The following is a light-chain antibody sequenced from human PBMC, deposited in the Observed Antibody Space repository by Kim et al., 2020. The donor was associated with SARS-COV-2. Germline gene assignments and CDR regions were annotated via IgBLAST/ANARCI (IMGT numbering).Light chain of an antibody. CDR1: SGPRRYS. V-gene: IGLV4-60*03. CDR3: EAWDSNSWV. CDR2: LERSGNY. Sequence: SVNVTWTLSSGPRRYSIAWHQHQPGKAPRYLMKLERSGNYKKGSGVPDRFSGSSSGADRYLTISNLQSEDEADYYCEAWDSNSWVFGGGTQLTVL. J-gene: IGLJ3*02.